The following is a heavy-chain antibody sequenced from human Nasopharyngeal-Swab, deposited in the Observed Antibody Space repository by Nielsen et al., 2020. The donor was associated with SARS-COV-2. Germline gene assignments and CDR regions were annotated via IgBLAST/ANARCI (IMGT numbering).Heavy chain of an antibody. CDR3: AKETPQSWLPDY. CDR1: GFTFSDYY. V-gene: IGHV3-23*01. D-gene: IGHD5-18*01. CDR2: ISDSGGST. J-gene: IGHJ4*02. Sequence: GESLKISCAASGFTFSDYYMNWVRQAPGKGLEWVSSISDSGGSTSYSDSVRGRFTISRVNSKNTLYLQMNSLRAEDTAVYYCAKETPQSWLPDYWGQGTLVTVSS.